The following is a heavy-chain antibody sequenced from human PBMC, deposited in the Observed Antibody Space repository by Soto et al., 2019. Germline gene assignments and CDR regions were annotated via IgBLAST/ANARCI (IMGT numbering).Heavy chain of an antibody. CDR3: ARHYGDYTYYHYYYGMDV. Sequence: LERVGSVYYSGSTYYNPSLKSRVTISVDTSKNQFSLKLSSVTAADTAVYYCARHYGDYTYYHYYYGMDVWGQGTTVTVSS. V-gene: IGHV4-39*01. CDR2: VYYSGST. D-gene: IGHD4-17*01. J-gene: IGHJ6*02.